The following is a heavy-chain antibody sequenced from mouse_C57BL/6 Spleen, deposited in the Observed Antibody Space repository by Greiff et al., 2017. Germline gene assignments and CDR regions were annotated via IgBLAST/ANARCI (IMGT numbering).Heavy chain of an antibody. V-gene: IGHV1-18*01. CDR2: INPNNGGT. D-gene: IGHD2-5*01. CDR3: ARHYSNYLAWFAY. J-gene: IGHJ3*01. CDR1: GYTFTDYN. Sequence: EVQLQQSGPELVKPGASVKIPCKASGYTFTDYNMDWVKQSHGKSLEWIGDINPNNGGTIYNQKFKGKATLTVDKSSSTAYMELRSLTSEDTAVYYCARHYSNYLAWFAYWGQGTLVTVSA.